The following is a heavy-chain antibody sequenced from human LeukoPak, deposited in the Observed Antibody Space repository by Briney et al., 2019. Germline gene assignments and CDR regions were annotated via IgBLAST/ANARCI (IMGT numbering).Heavy chain of an antibody. J-gene: IGHJ6*02. CDR3: ARGGASSGWYNYYYGMDV. CDR1: GYTFTTYA. Sequence: GASVKVSCKASGYTFTTYAMHWVRQAPGQRLEWMGWINAGSGNTKYSQKFQGRVTITRDTSASTAYMELSSLRSEDTAVYYCARGGASSGWYNYYYGMDVWGQGTTVTVSS. D-gene: IGHD6-19*01. V-gene: IGHV1-3*01. CDR2: INAGSGNT.